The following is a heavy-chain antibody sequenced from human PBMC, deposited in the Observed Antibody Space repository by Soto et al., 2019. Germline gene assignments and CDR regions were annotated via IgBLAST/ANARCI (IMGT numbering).Heavy chain of an antibody. CDR2: IYYSGST. V-gene: IGHV4-39*01. CDR3: ARRIDGGSGYYYYGMAV. D-gene: IGHD2-15*01. J-gene: IGHJ6*02. CDR1: GGSISSSSYY. Sequence: SETLSLTCTVSGGSISSSSYYWGWIRQPPGKGLEWIGSIYYSGSTYYNPSLKSRVTISVDTSKNQFSLKLSSVTAADTAVYYCARRIDGGSGYYYYGMAVWGQGTTVTVS.